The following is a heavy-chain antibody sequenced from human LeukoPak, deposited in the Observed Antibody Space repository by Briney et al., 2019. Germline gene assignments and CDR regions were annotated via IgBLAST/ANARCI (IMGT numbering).Heavy chain of an antibody. V-gene: IGHV3-30*18. CDR1: GFTFSSYG. CDR2: ISYDGSNK. CDR3: AKRIYDFWSGYGMDV. J-gene: IGHJ6*02. D-gene: IGHD3-3*01. Sequence: GGSLRLSCAASGFTFSSYGMHWVRQAPGKGLERVAVISYDGSNKYYADSVKGRFTISRDNSKNTLYLQMNSLRAEDTAVYYCAKRIYDFWSGYGMDVWGQGTTVTVSS.